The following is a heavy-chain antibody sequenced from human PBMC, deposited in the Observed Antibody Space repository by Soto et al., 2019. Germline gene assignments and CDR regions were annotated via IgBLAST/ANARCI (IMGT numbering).Heavy chain of an antibody. CDR1: GFTFSSNA. D-gene: IGHD6-19*01. J-gene: IGHJ4*02. CDR2: ISGGGGST. V-gene: IGHV3-23*01. Sequence: EVQLLESGGGLVQPGGSLRLSCAASGFTFSSNAMSWVRQAPGKGLEWVSAISGGGGSTYYADSVKGRFTVSRDSSKNTLYLHMSSLRDEDAAVYYWAKSYGGWYTFDNWGQGTQVTVSS. CDR3: AKSYGGWYTFDN.